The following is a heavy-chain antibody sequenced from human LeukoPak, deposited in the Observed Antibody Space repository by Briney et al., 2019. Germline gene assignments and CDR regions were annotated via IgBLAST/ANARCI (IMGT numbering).Heavy chain of an antibody. V-gene: IGHV3-23*01. Sequence: PGGSLRLSCAASGFTSSSYGMSWVRQAPGKGLEWVSAISGSGGSTYYADSVKGRFTISRDNSKDTLYLQMNSLRAEDTAVYYCARGGPAAGRFDYWGQGTLVTVSS. CDR2: ISGSGGST. D-gene: IGHD6-13*01. CDR1: GFTSSSYG. CDR3: ARGGPAAGRFDY. J-gene: IGHJ4*02.